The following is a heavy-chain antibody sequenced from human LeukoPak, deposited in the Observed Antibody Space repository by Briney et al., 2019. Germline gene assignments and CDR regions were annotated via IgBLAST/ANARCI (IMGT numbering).Heavy chain of an antibody. CDR1: GFTFSSYS. CDR3: ASPSDRWTYYYDSSGYYHPFDY. CDR2: ISSSSSYI. J-gene: IGHJ4*02. V-gene: IGHV3-21*01. Sequence: KSGGSLRLSCAASGFTFSSYSMNWVRQAPGKGLEWVSSISSSSSYIYYADSVKGRFTISRDNAKNSLYLQMNSLRAEDTAVYYCASPSDRWTYYYDSSGYYHPFDYWGQGTLVTVSS. D-gene: IGHD3-22*01.